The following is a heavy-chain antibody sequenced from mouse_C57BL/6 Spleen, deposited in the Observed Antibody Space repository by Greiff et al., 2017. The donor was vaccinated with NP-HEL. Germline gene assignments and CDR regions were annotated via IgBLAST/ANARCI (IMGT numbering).Heavy chain of an antibody. D-gene: IGHD2-4*01. CDR3: ARQEVYYDYYERAMDY. CDR2: IYPGDGDT. J-gene: IGHJ4*01. V-gene: IGHV1-80*01. Sequence: VQLQQSGAELVKPGASVKISCKASGYAFSSYWMNWVKQRPGKGLEWIGQIYPGDGDTNYNGKFKGKATLTADKSSSTASMQLSSLTSEDSAVYFCARQEVYYDYYERAMDYWGQGTSVTVSS. CDR1: GYAFSSYW.